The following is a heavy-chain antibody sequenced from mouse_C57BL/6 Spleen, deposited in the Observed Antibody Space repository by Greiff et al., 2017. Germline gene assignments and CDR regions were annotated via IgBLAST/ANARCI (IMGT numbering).Heavy chain of an antibody. Sequence: VQLKESGAELVRPGASVPLSCKASGYTFTDYEMHWVKQTPVPGLEWIGAIDPETGGTAYNQKFKGKAILTADKSSSTAYMELRSLTSEDSAVYFCTRSPFAYWGQGTLVTVSA. V-gene: IGHV1-15*01. CDR1: GYTFTDYE. CDR2: IDPETGGT. CDR3: TRSPFAY. J-gene: IGHJ3*01.